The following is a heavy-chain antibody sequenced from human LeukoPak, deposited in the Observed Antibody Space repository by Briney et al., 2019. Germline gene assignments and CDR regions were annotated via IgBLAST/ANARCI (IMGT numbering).Heavy chain of an antibody. CDR2: IYPGDSDT. Sequence: GESLKISCKGSGYSFSNYWIGWVRQTPGKALEWMAIIYPGDSDTKYSPSFQGQVTISADKSISTAYLQWNSLTASDSAMYYCARLLGNDWSGRDYWGQGTLVTVSS. J-gene: IGHJ4*02. D-gene: IGHD3-9*01. V-gene: IGHV5-51*01. CDR1: GYSFSNYW. CDR3: ARLLGNDWSGRDY.